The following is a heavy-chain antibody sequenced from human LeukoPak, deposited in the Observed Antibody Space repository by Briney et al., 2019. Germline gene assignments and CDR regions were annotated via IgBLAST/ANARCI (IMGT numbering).Heavy chain of an antibody. J-gene: IGHJ6*03. Sequence: PGRSLRLSCAASGFTFSSYAMSWVRQAPGKGLEWVSLIYSGGSTYYADSVKGRFTISRDNSKNTLYLQMNSLRAEDTAVYYCEARDYSYYMDVWGKGTTVTISS. V-gene: IGHV3-53*01. CDR1: GFTFSSYA. CDR3: EARDYSYYMDV. CDR2: IYSGGST.